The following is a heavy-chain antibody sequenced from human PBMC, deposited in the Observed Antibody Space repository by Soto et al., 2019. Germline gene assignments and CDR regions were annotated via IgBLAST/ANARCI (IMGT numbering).Heavy chain of an antibody. J-gene: IGHJ4*02. D-gene: IGHD1-20*01. CDR2: IDSSSSYI. CDR1: GFTFSSYS. V-gene: IGHV3-21*01. CDR3: ATISGTTRWDDY. Sequence: PGGSLRLSCAASGFTFSSYSMNWVRQAPGKGLEWVSSIDSSSSYIHYADSVKGRFTISRDNAKNSLYLQMNSLRAEDTAVYYCATISGTTRWDDYWGQGTLVTVSS.